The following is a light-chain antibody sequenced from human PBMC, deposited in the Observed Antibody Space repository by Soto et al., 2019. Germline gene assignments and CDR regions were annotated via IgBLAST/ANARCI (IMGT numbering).Light chain of an antibody. CDR1: QSVSSY. V-gene: IGKV3-11*01. J-gene: IGKJ3*01. Sequence: EIVLTQSPATLSLFPGERATLSCRASQSVSSYLAWYQQKPGRAPRLLIYDASNRATGIPARFSGSGSGTDFPLTISSLAPEDFAVYYCHPRSNWPPLFTFGPGTKVDIK. CDR3: HPRSNWPPLFT. CDR2: DAS.